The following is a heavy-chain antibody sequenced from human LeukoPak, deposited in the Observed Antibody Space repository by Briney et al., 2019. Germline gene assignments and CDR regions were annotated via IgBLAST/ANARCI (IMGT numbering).Heavy chain of an antibody. CDR3: ARDNWKHFDY. D-gene: IGHD1-20*01. Sequence: GGSLRLSGAASGFTFSSYSMNWVRQAPGKGLEWVSPISSSSSYIYYADSVKGRFTISRDNAKNSLYLQMNSLRAEDTAVYYCARDNWKHFDYWGQGTLVTVSS. CDR1: GFTFSSYS. J-gene: IGHJ4*02. CDR2: ISSSSSYI. V-gene: IGHV3-21*01.